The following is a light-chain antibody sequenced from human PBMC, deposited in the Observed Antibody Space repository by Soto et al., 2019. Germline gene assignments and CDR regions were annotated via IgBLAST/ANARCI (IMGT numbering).Light chain of an antibody. CDR3: CSYAGPSTFVI. V-gene: IGLV2-23*02. Sequence: QSALTQPASVSGSPGQSITISCTGTSSDVGNYNLVSWYQQYPGKAPQLVIFGVSERPSGISYRFSGSKSGNTASLTISGLQAEDEADYYCCSYAGPSTFVIFGGGTKLTVL. CDR2: GVS. J-gene: IGLJ2*01. CDR1: SSDVGNYNL.